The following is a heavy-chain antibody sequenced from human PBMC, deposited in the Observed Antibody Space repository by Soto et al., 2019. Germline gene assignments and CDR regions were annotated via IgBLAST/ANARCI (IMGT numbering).Heavy chain of an antibody. CDR2: ISAYNGNT. V-gene: IGHV1-18*01. D-gene: IGHD2-15*01. CDR3: AREFVGCSDY. J-gene: IGHJ4*02. Sequence: GASAKASCKAPGYTFTSYGISCVRQAPGQGLEWMGWISAYNGNTNYAQKLQGRVTMTTDTSTSTAYMELRSLRSDDTAVYYCAREFVGCSDYWGQGTLVTVSS. CDR1: GYTFTSYG.